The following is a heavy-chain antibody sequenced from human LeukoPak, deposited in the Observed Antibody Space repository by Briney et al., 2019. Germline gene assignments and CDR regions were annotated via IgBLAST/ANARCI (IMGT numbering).Heavy chain of an antibody. CDR3: ARGHYDYVWGSYRYDDY. CDR2: IIPIFGTA. J-gene: IGHJ4*02. Sequence: GASVKVSCKASGGTFSSYAISWVRQAPGQGLEWMGGIIPIFGTANYAQQFQGRVTITTDESTSTAYMELSSLRSEDTAVYYCARGHYDYVWGSYRYDDYWGQGTLVTVSS. CDR1: GGTFSSYA. D-gene: IGHD3-16*02. V-gene: IGHV1-69*05.